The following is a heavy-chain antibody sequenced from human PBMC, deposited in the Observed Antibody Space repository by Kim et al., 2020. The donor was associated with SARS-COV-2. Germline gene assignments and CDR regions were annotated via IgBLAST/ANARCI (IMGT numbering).Heavy chain of an antibody. J-gene: IGHJ4*02. CDR3: ARLYRVGYGFYDY. Sequence: SETLSLTCTVSGGSISSSSYYWGWIRQPPGKGLEWIGSIYYTGNTYYNPSLKSRVTISVDMSKNQFSLKRSSVTAADTAVYYCARLYRVGYGFYDYWGQGTLVTVSS. CDR2: IYYTGNT. D-gene: IGHD3-22*01. V-gene: IGHV4-39*01. CDR1: GGSISSSSYY.